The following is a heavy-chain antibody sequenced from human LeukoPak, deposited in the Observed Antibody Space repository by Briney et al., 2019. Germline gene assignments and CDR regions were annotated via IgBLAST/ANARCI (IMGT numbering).Heavy chain of an antibody. D-gene: IGHD6-19*01. Sequence: PGGSLRLSCAASGFTFSSYWMNWVRQAPGKGLEWVANIKQDGSDKYYVDSVKGRFIISRDNAKNSLYLQMNSLRAEETAVYYCARAGRIAVAVGFDPWGQGTLVTVSS. CDR2: IKQDGSDK. J-gene: IGHJ5*02. V-gene: IGHV3-7*01. CDR1: GFTFSSYW. CDR3: ARAGRIAVAVGFDP.